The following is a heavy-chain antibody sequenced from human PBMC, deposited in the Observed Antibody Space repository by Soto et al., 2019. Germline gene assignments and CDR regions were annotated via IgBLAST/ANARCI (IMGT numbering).Heavy chain of an antibody. Sequence: GGSLRLSCAASGFTFSDYYMSWIRQAPGKGLEWVSYISSSGSTIYYAESVKGRFTVSRDNAKSSLYLQMDGLRDEDTAVYYCASGLGSSRSWGQGSRVTVSS. D-gene: IGHD3-10*01. CDR3: ASGLGSSRS. CDR2: ISSSGSTI. V-gene: IGHV3-11*04. J-gene: IGHJ1*01. CDR1: GFTFSDYY.